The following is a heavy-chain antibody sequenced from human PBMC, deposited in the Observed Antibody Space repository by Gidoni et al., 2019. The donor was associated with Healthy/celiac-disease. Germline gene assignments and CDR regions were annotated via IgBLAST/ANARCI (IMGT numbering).Heavy chain of an antibody. J-gene: IGHJ6*02. CDR1: GFTFSDYY. V-gene: IGHV3-11*06. D-gene: IGHD3-3*01. CDR3: ARDQGFWSGYTYYYGMDV. Sequence: QVQLVESGGGLVKPRGSLRLSCAASGFTFSDYYMSWIRQAPGKGLEWVSYISSSSSYTNYADSVKGRFTISRDNAKNSLYLQMNSLRAEDTAVYYCARDQGFWSGYTYYYGMDVWGQGTTVTVSS. CDR2: ISSSSSYT.